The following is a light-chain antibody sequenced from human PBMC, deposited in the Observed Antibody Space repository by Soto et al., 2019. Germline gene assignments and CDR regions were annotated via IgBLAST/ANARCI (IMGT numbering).Light chain of an antibody. Sequence: EIVMTQSPVTLSVSPGERATLSCRASQSVSSSLAWYQQKPGQAPRLLIYAASTRATGIPARFSGSGSGTEFTLTISSLQSEDFAVYYCQQYNNWWTVGQGTKVDIK. V-gene: IGKV3-15*01. CDR3: QQYNNWWT. CDR2: AAS. CDR1: QSVSSS. J-gene: IGKJ1*01.